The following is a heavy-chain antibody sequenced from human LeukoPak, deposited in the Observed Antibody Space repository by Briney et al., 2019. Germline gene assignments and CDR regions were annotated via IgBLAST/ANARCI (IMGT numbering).Heavy chain of an antibody. J-gene: IGHJ4*02. CDR2: IYHSGST. Sequence: SETLSLTCTISGYSISSGYYWGWIRQPPGKGLEWIGSIYHSGSTYYNPSLKSRVTISVDTSKNQFSLKLSSVTAADTAVYYCARVGGEVVADYWGQGTLVTVSS. CDR3: ARVGGEVVADY. D-gene: IGHD3-22*01. V-gene: IGHV4-38-2*02. CDR1: GYSISSGYY.